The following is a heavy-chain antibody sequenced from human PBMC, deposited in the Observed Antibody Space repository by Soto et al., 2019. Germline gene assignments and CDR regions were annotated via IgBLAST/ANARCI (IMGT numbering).Heavy chain of an antibody. D-gene: IGHD2-8*01. Sequence: SETLSLTCAVYGGSFSGYYWSWIRQPPGKGLEWIGEINHSGSTKFNPSLKSRVTISVDTSNNQFSLNLTSVTAADTAVYFCARDPGYCTNGVCPIFDFWGQGLLVTVSS. CDR3: ARDPGYCTNGVCPIFDF. CDR1: GGSFSGYY. V-gene: IGHV4-34*01. CDR2: INHSGST. J-gene: IGHJ4*02.